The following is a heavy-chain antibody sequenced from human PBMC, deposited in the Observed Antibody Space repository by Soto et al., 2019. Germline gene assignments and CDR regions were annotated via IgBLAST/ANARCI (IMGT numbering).Heavy chain of an antibody. CDR2: ISSSASHI. J-gene: IGHJ5*02. CDR1: GFSFSSYS. V-gene: IGHV3-21*01. Sequence: EVRLVESGGGLVKPGGSLRLSCAASGFSFSSYSMNWVRQAPGKGLEWVSSISSSASHINYADSVKGRFTISRDNAKKSLYLLMNSLRAEDTAVYYCARGYTGYCSGGTCYWFDPWGQGTLVTVSS. D-gene: IGHD2-15*01. CDR3: ARGYTGYCSGGTCYWFDP.